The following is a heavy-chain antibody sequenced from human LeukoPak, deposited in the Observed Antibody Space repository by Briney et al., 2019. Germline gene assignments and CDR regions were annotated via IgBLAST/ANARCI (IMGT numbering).Heavy chain of an antibody. V-gene: IGHV3-15*01. J-gene: IGHJ4*02. CDR1: GFTFSNAW. Sequence: GGSLRLSCAASGFTFSNAWMSWVRQAPGKGLEWVGRIKSKTDGGTTDYAAPVKGRFTISRDDSKNTLYLQMNSLKTEDTAVYYCTTVRRPRQYCSGGSCYLFDYWGQGTLVTVSS. CDR2: IKSKTDGGTT. D-gene: IGHD2-15*01. CDR3: TTVRRPRQYCSGGSCYLFDY.